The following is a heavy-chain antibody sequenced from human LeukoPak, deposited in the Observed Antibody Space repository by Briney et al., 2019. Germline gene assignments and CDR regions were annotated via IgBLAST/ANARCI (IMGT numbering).Heavy chain of an antibody. V-gene: IGHV1-8*03. D-gene: IGHD3-9*01. Sequence: ASVKVSCKASGYTFTSYDINWVRQATGQGLEWMGWMNPNSGNTGYAQKFQGRVTITRNTSIGTAYMELSRLRSDDTAVYYCARGGLRYFDCPGYWGQGTLVTVSS. CDR1: GYTFTSYD. CDR2: MNPNSGNT. CDR3: ARGGLRYFDCPGY. J-gene: IGHJ4*02.